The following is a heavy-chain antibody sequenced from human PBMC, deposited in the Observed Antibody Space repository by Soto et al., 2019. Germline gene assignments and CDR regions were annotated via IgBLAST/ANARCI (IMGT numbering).Heavy chain of an antibody. CDR1: GYTFTGYY. D-gene: IGHD6-6*01. J-gene: IGHJ6*02. CDR3: VTWGRAVRPVPQNYGMDV. V-gene: IGHV1-2*02. Sequence: ASVKVSCKASGYTFTGYYMHWVRQAPGQGPEWMGWINPNSGGTNYAQKFQGRVTMTRDTSISTAYMELSRLRSDDTAVYYCVTWGRAVRPVPQNYGMDVWGQGTTVTVSS. CDR2: INPNSGGT.